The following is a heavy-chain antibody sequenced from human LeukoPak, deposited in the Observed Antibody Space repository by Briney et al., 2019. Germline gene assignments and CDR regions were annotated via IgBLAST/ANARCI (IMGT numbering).Heavy chain of an antibody. CDR1: GFTFSSYA. CDR2: ISYDGSNK. V-gene: IGHV3-30*04. CDR3: VRDADWSFDY. D-gene: IGHD3-9*01. Sequence: GGSLRLSCAASGFTFSSYAMHWVRQAPGKGLEWVAVISYDGSNKYYADSVKGRFTISRDNSKNTLYLQMNSLRAEDTAVYYCVRDADWSFDYWGQGTLLTVSS. J-gene: IGHJ4*02.